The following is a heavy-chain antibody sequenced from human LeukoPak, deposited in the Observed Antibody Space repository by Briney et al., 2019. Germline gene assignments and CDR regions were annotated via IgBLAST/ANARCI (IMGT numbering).Heavy chain of an antibody. CDR3: AKDVLNATTFDSGMNG. D-gene: IGHD1-20*01. V-gene: IGHV3-9*01. CDR1: GFAFDDYA. J-gene: IGHJ6*02. CDR2: ISWNSGSI. Sequence: GRSLRLSRAASGFAFDDYAMHGVRQAPGKGLEWVSGISWNSGSIGYADSVKGRFTITRDNAKNSLYLQMNSLRAEDTALYYCAKDVLNATTFDSGMNGWGQGTTDTVSS.